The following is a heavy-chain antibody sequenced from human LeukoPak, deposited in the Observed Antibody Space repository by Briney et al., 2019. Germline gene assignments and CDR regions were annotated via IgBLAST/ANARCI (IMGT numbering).Heavy chain of an antibody. J-gene: IGHJ4*02. V-gene: IGHV3-13*01. CDR2: IGTAGEI. CDR1: GFTFRSYD. Sequence: GGSLRLSCAASGFTFRSYDMHWVRQATGKGLEWVSGIGTAGEIYYPGSVKGRFTISRENAKNSLYLQMNTLRVEDTAVYYCAREVRAYGGYSQSDYWGQGTLVTVSS. CDR3: AREVRAYGGYSQSDY. D-gene: IGHD5-12*01.